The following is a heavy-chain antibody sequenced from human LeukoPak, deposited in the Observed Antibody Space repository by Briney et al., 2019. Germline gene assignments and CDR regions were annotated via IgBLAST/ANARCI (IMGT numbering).Heavy chain of an antibody. D-gene: IGHD1-7*01. Sequence: GGSLRLSCAASGFTFSSYSMNWVRQAPGKGLGWVSSISSSSSYIYYADSVKGRFTISRDNAKNSLYLQMNSLRAEDTAVYYCARDQNYVNIYYFDYWGQGTLVTVSS. CDR3: ARDQNYVNIYYFDY. J-gene: IGHJ4*02. CDR2: ISSSSSYI. CDR1: GFTFSSYS. V-gene: IGHV3-21*01.